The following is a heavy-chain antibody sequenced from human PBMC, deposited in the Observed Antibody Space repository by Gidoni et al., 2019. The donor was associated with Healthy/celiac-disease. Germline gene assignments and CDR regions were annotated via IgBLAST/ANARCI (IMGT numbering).Heavy chain of an antibody. CDR1: GGSISSSSYY. CDR2: IYYSGST. D-gene: IGHD6-19*01. J-gene: IGHJ4*02. Sequence: QLQLQESGSGLVKPSETLSLTCTVSGGSISSSSYYWGWIRQPPGTGLEWIGSIYYSGSTYYNPSLKSRVTISVDTSKNQFSLKLSSVTAADTAVYYCASQVRVGAVAGTGSNYWGQGTLVTVSS. CDR3: ASQVRVGAVAGTGSNY. V-gene: IGHV4-39*01.